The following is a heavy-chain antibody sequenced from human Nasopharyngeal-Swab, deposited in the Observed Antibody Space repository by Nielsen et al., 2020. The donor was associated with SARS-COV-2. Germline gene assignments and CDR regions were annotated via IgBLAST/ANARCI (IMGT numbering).Heavy chain of an antibody. CDR2: ISYDGSNK. CDR3: ARDRIPWYYYDSSGYSAGDY. V-gene: IGHV3-30*04. D-gene: IGHD3-22*01. Sequence: VRQAPGKRLEWVAVISYDGSNKYYADSVKGRFTISRDNSKNTLYLQMNSLRAEDTAVYYCARDRIPWYYYDSSGYSAGDYWGQGTLVTVSS. J-gene: IGHJ4*02.